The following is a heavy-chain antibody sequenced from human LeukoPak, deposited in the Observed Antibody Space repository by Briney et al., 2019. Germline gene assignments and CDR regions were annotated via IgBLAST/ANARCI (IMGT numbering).Heavy chain of an antibody. D-gene: IGHD1-26*01. CDR2: MNPNSGDT. CDR1: GYTFTSYD. Sequence: ASVTVSCKASGYTFTSYDINWVRQAPGQGLEWMGWMNPNSGDTGYAQNFQGRVTMTRNTSITTAYMELSSLISEDTAMYYCARGPLGEVGIVRMDVWGQGTTVTVSS. CDR3: ARGPLGEVGIVRMDV. V-gene: IGHV1-8*01. J-gene: IGHJ6*02.